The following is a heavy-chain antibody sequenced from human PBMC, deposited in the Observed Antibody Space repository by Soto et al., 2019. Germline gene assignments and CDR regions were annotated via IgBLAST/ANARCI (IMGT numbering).Heavy chain of an antibody. CDR3: ARDPNIVATMGSIYYYYGMDV. J-gene: IGHJ6*02. D-gene: IGHD5-12*01. Sequence: GGSLRLSCAASGFTFSNYWVSWVRQAPGKGLEWVANIKQDGSEKYYVDSVKGRFTISRDNAKNSLYLQMNSLRAEDTAVYYCARDPNIVATMGSIYYYYGMDVWGQGTTVTVSS. CDR2: IKQDGSEK. CDR1: GFTFSNYW. V-gene: IGHV3-7*01.